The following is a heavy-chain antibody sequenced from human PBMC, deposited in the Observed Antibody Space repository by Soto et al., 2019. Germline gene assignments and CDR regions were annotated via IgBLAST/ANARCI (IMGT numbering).Heavy chain of an antibody. CDR2: IYRGFST. V-gene: IGHV3-53*01. D-gene: IGHD3-9*01. J-gene: IGHJ3*02. Sequence: VGSLRLSCAVSGFNVTNTYMSWVRQAPGKGLEWVSVIYRGFSTFYADSVKGRFTVSRDDSKNTVSLQMNSLRAEDTAVYYCARDRSDWSRDDSFDIWGQGTMVTVSS. CDR1: GFNVTNTY. CDR3: ARDRSDWSRDDSFDI.